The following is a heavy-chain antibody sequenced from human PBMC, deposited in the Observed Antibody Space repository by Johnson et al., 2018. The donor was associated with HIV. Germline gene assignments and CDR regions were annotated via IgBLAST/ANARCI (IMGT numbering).Heavy chain of an antibody. CDR2: INSDGSST. CDR1: GFTFSSYA. V-gene: IGHV3-74*01. D-gene: IGHD3-10*01. Sequence: VQLVESGGGLIQPGRSLRLSCATSGFTFSSYAMHWVRQAPGKGLVWVSRINSDGSSTRYADSVKGRFTISRDNAKNSLYLQMNSLRAEDTAVYYCAKDLSSQLLWFIRDGFDVWGQGTMVTVSS. CDR3: AKDLSSQLLWFIRDGFDV. J-gene: IGHJ3*01.